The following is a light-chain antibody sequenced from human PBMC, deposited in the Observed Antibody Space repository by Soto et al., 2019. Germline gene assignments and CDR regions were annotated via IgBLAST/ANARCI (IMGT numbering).Light chain of an antibody. Sequence: EIVLTQSPGTLSLSPGERATLSCRASQSVSNYLAWYQQKPGQAPRLLIYVASSRATGSPDRFSGSGSGTDFTLTISRLEPEDFAVYYCQQYGGSPQTFGQGTKVEIK. J-gene: IGKJ1*01. CDR3: QQYGGSPQT. CDR1: QSVSNY. V-gene: IGKV3-20*01. CDR2: VAS.